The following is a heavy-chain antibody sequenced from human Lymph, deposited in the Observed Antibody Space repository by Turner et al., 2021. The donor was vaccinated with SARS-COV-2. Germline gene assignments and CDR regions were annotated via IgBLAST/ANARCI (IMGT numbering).Heavy chain of an antibody. CDR3: GVGPTRWYFQH. J-gene: IGHJ1*01. D-gene: IGHD1-26*01. V-gene: IGHV4-39*01. CDR1: GGSISSSSYY. CDR2: FFYSGST. Sequence: QLQLQESGPGLVKPSETLSLTCTVSGGSISSSSYYWGWIRQPPGKGLEWIGNFFYSGSTYYNPSHKSRVTISEDTSKNQFSLKLTSVTAADTAVYYCGVGPTRWYFQHWGQGTLVTVSS.